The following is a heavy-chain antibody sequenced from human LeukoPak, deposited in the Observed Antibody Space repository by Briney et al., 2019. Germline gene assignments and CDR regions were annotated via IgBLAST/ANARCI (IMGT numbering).Heavy chain of an antibody. CDR3: ARGYCSGGSCYSYYYYNYMDV. J-gene: IGHJ6*03. CDR1: GGSISSSSYY. Sequence: PSETLSLTCTVSGGSISSSSYYWGWIRQPPGKGLEWIGSISYSGSTYYNPSLKSRVTISVDTSKNQFSLKLSSVTAADTAVYSCARGYCSGGSCYSYYYYNYMDVWGKGTTVTVSS. CDR2: ISYSGST. D-gene: IGHD2-15*01. V-gene: IGHV4-39*07.